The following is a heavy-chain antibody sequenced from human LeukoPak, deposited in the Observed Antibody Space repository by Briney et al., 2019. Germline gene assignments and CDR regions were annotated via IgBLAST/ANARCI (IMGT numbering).Heavy chain of an antibody. CDR2: ISSSSSTI. CDR3: ARDPGIRVY. J-gene: IGHJ4*02. CDR1: GFTFSSYS. V-gene: IGHV3-48*01. D-gene: IGHD1-14*01. Sequence: GGSLRLSCAASGFTFSSYSMNWVRQAPGKGLEWVSYISSSSSTIYYADSVKGRFTISRDNAKNSLYLQMNSLRAEDTAVYYCARDPGIRVYWGQGTLVTVSS.